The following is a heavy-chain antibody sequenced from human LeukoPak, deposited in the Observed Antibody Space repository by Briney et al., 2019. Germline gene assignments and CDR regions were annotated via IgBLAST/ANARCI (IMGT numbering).Heavy chain of an antibody. D-gene: IGHD3-9*01. V-gene: IGHV1-18*01. CDR1: GCTFDNYG. CDR3: AKDWHILTGRNCFDP. Sequence: ASVKVSCKASGCTFDNYGISWVRQAPGQGLEWMGWVSSYNGDTNYAQKFHGRVTMSTDTSTRTAYMELRSLTLDDTAIYYCAKDWHILTGRNCFDPWGQGTLVTVSS. CDR2: VSSYNGDT. J-gene: IGHJ5*01.